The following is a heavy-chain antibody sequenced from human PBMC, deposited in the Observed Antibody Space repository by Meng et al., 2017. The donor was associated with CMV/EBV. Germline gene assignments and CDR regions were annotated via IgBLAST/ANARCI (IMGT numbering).Heavy chain of an antibody. V-gene: IGHV4-34*01. J-gene: IGHJ5*02. D-gene: IGHD3-10*01. CDR3: ARGLMVRGSRVNWFDP. Sequence: QVQLQQWGAGPLKPSETLSLTCAVYGGSFSGYYWSWIRQPPGKGLEWIGEINHSGSTNYNPSLKSRVTISVDTSKNQFSLKLSSVTAADTAVYYCARGLMVRGSRVNWFDPWGQGTLVTVSS. CDR2: INHSGST. CDR1: GGSFSGYY.